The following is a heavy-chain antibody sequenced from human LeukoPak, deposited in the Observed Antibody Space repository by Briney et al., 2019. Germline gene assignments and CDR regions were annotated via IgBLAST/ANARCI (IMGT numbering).Heavy chain of an antibody. J-gene: IGHJ4*02. V-gene: IGHV4-59*08. Sequence: SETLSLTCTVSGGSISSYYWSWIRLPPGKGLQWIGYIYDSGSTNYNPSLKSRVTISVDTSKNQFSLKLSSVTAADTAVYYCAILGYCSRTRCYPVNWGQRIRVTVSS. CDR1: GGSISSYY. D-gene: IGHD2-2*01. CDR3: AILGYCSRTRCYPVN. CDR2: IYDSGST.